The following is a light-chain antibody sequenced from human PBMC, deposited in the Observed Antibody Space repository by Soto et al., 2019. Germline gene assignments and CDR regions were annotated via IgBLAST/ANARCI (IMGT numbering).Light chain of an antibody. V-gene: IGLV2-14*03. J-gene: IGLJ2*01. Sequence: QSALTQPASVSGSPGQSITISCTGTSSDIGGYNYVSWYQQHPGKAPKLMIYDVTNRPSGVSNRFSGSKSDNTASLTISGLQAEDEADYYCSSYTTTSTLVVFGGGTKLSVV. CDR2: DVT. CDR3: SSYTTTSTLVV. CDR1: SSDIGGYNY.